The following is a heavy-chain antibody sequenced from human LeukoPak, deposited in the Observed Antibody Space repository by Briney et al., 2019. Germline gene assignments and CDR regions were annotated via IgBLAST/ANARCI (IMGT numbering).Heavy chain of an antibody. CDR3: ARDTGYSVFDY. V-gene: IGHV3-74*01. D-gene: IGHD2-15*01. CDR1: GFTFSNYW. CDR2: ISSDESST. Sequence: PGGSLRLSCAASGFTFSNYWMHWVRQAPGKGLVWVSRISSDESSTTYADSVKGRFTISRDNAKNTLYLQMNSLRAEDTAVYYCARDTGYSVFDYWGQGTLVTVSS. J-gene: IGHJ4*02.